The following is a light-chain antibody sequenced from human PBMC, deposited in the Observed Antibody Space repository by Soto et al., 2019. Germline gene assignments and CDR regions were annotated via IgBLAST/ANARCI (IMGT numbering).Light chain of an antibody. J-gene: IGKJ5*01. CDR3: QQRSNWPPIT. CDR1: QSFKTF. Sequence: EIVLTPSQAPLSLSPGERATLSCRASQSFKTFLVWYHQRPGQAPRLLIHDASHSAACIPARFSGSGFGTDVTLTISSLEPEDAAVYYCQQRSNWPPITFGQGTRLEIK. CDR2: DAS. V-gene: IGKV3-11*01.